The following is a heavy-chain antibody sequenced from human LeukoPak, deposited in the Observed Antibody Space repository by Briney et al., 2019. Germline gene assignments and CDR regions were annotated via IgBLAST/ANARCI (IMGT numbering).Heavy chain of an antibody. CDR1: GYSFTSYY. CDR3: ARGTTISARLFDY. J-gene: IGHJ4*02. D-gene: IGHD6-6*01. CDR2: INPSGGST. Sequence: ASVKVSCKASGYSFTSYYIHWVRQAPGQGLEWMGIINPSGGSTNYAQKLQGRVTMTRATSTGTVYMELSSLRSEDTAVYYCARGTTISARLFDYWGQGTLVTVSS. V-gene: IGHV1-46*04.